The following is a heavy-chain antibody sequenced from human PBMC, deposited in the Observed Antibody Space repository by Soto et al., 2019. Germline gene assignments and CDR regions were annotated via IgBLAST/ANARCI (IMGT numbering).Heavy chain of an antibody. CDR2: VSGDNGHT. CDR1: GYTFTTHG. Sequence: QVQLVQSGAEVKKLGASVKVSCKASGYTFTTHGISWVRQAPGQGLEWMGWVSGDNGHTNYAQSLQGRVTMTTDTSTNTGYMELRSLRSDDTAVYYCARDLGYCRSGTCYREWFDPWGQGTLVTVSS. V-gene: IGHV1-18*01. J-gene: IGHJ5*02. D-gene: IGHD2-15*01. CDR3: ARDLGYCRSGTCYREWFDP.